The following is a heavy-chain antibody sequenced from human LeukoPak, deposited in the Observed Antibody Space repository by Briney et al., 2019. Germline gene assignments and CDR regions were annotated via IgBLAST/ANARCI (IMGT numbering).Heavy chain of an antibody. CDR1: GYTFTGYY. Sequence: ASVKVSCKASGYTFTGYYMHWVRQAPGQGLEWMGWINPNSGGTNYAQKFQGRVTMTRDTSISTAYMGLNRLTSDDTTVYYCATAQDGGRSTSCFDYWGQGTLVTVSS. CDR2: INPNSGGT. V-gene: IGHV1-2*02. CDR3: ATAQDGGRSTSCFDY. D-gene: IGHD2-2*01. J-gene: IGHJ4*02.